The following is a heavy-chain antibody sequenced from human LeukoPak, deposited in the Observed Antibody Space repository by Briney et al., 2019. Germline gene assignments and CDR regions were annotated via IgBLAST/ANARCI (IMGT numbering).Heavy chain of an antibody. J-gene: IGHJ4*02. CDR1: GFSFSHYA. CDR3: AKASWVSSTDAVR. D-gene: IGHD3-16*01. CDR2: LRGDGET. Sequence: PGGSLRLSCAASGFSFSHYAMSWVRQAPTRGLEWVSSLRGDGETFYADSVKGRFTLSSDSSRNTVYFQLNDLRVEDTAIYYCAKASWVSSTDAVRWGQGTLVTVSS. V-gene: IGHV3-23*01.